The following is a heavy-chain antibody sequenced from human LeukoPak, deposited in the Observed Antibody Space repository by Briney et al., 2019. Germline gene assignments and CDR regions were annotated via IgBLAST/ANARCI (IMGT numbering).Heavy chain of an antibody. D-gene: IGHD6-13*01. CDR3: ARAAGXTXIXXIDY. CDR2: IRXDGSNK. V-gene: IGHV3-30*02. Sequence: PGGSLRLSCAASGFTFSSYGMHWVRQAPGKGLEWVAFIRXDGSNKYYADSVKGRFTISRDDSKNTLYLQMNSLRAEDTAVYYXARAAGXTXIXXIDYWGQGTLVTVSS. J-gene: IGHJ4*02. CDR1: GFTFSSYG.